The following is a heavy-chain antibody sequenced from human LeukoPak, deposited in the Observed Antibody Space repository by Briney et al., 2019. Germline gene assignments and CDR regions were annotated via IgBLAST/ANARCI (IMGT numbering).Heavy chain of an antibody. Sequence: GASVKVSCKASGYTFTGYYMHWVRLAPGRGREWMGWINPKSGGTNYAQKFQGRVTMTRDTSISTAYMELSRLRSDDTAVYYCARRYGSGSNDYWGQGTLVTVSS. CDR1: GYTFTGYY. CDR2: INPKSGGT. V-gene: IGHV1-2*02. J-gene: IGHJ4*02. CDR3: ARRYGSGSNDY. D-gene: IGHD3-10*01.